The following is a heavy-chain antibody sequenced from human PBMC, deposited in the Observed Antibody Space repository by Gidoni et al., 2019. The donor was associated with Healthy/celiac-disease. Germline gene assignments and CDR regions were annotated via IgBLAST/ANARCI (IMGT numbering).Heavy chain of an antibody. CDR2: ISWNSGSI. CDR1: GFTFDDYA. CDR3: AKGTSGRLNY. J-gene: IGHJ4*02. D-gene: IGHD2-8*01. V-gene: IGHV3-9*01. Sequence: EVQLVESGGGLVQPGRSLRLSCAASGFTFDDYAMHWVRQAPGKGLEWVSGISWNSGSIGYADSVKGRFTISRDNAKNSLYLQMNSLRAEDTALYYCAKGTSGRLNYWGQGTLVTVSS.